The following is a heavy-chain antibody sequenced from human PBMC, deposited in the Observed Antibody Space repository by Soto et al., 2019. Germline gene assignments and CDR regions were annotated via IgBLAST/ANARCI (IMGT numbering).Heavy chain of an antibody. CDR2: IRSSSNNYAT. D-gene: IGHD6-19*01. CDR3: TGSAKGY. Sequence: GRSLRLSCAASGFTFSGSAMHWVRQASGKGLEWVGHIRSSSNNYATAYAASVTGRFTISRDDSKSTAYLQMNSLKTEDTAVYYCTGSAKGYWGQGTQVTLSS. J-gene: IGHJ4*02. CDR1: GFTFSGSA. V-gene: IGHV3-73*01.